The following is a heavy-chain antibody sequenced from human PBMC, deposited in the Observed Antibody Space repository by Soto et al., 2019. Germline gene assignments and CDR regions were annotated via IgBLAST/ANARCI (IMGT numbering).Heavy chain of an antibody. J-gene: IGHJ4*02. CDR1: GFTFSNYA. V-gene: IGHV3-23*01. CDR2: VTGSSVST. CDR3: TKDRPHCDGDCYPTPFED. D-gene: IGHD2-21*02. Sequence: EVQLLESGGGLVEPGGSLRLSCTASGFTFSNYAMSWVRQVPGRGLEWVSAVTGSSVSTYYAESVRGRFTISRDNSKNTLYLQMNSLRAGDTAIYYCTKDRPHCDGDCYPTPFEDWGQGTLVTVSS.